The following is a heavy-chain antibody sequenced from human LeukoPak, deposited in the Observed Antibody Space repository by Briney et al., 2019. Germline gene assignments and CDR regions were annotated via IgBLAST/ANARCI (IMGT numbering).Heavy chain of an antibody. J-gene: IGHJ4*02. CDR2: IWYDGSNK. V-gene: IGHV3-33*01. D-gene: IGHD3-3*01. Sequence: GGSLRLSCAASGFTFSSYGMHWVRQAPGKGLEWVAVIWYDGSNKYYADSVKGRFTISRDNSKNTRYLQMNSLSAEDTAVYYCARGYDPYFDYWGQGTLVTVSS. CDR1: GFTFSSYG. CDR3: ARGYDPYFDY.